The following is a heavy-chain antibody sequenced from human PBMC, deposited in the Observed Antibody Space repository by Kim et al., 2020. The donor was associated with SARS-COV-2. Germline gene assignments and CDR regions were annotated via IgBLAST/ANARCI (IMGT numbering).Heavy chain of an antibody. V-gene: IGHV4-39*01. Sequence: SETLSLTCTVSGGSIYRNDYYWGWIRQPPGKGLEWVGSISYSESTYYTPSLKSRVTISIDTSKNQFSLKLTSVTAADTAMYYCVRHGGIPAAAHYFDYWGQGTLVTVSS. CDR1: GGSIYRNDYY. D-gene: IGHD6-13*01. J-gene: IGHJ4*02. CDR3: VRHGGIPAAAHYFDY. CDR2: ISYSEST.